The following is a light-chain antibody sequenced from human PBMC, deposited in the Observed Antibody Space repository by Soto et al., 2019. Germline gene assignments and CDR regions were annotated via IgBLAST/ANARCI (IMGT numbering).Light chain of an antibody. Sequence: EIVLTQSPGTLSLSPGERATLSCRASQSVSSSSLAWYQQEPGQAPRLLVYAASSRATGIPDRFSGSGSGTDFTLTISRLEPEDFAVYYCQQYGSSLFTFGPGTKVDIK. CDR1: QSVSSSS. CDR2: AAS. V-gene: IGKV3-20*01. CDR3: QQYGSSLFT. J-gene: IGKJ3*01.